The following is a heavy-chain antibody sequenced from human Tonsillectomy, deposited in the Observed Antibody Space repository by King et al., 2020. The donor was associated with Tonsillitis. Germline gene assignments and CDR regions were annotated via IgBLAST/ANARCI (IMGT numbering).Heavy chain of an antibody. D-gene: IGHD3-10*01. CDR1: GYRFTNYW. J-gene: IGHJ5*02. V-gene: IGHV5-51*01. CDR3: ARLSGGFGEFDWFDP. CDR2: IYPDDSDT. Sequence: FQLVQSGAEVKKSGESLKISCKGSGYRFTNYWIGWVRQMPGKGLEWMGIIYPDDSDTRYSPSVQGQVTISADTSISTAYLQWSSLKASDTAVYYCARLSGGFGEFDWFDPWGQGTLVTVSS.